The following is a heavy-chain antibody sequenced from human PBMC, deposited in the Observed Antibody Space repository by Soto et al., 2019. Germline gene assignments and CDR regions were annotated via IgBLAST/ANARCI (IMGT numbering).Heavy chain of an antibody. CDR3: ARDLRYFDWLGGVGYFDY. D-gene: IGHD3-9*01. J-gene: IGHJ4*02. CDR2: INAHSGGT. V-gene: IGHV1-2*02. CDR1: GFSFTGYY. Sequence: ASVKVSCKASGFSFTGYYIHWLRQAPGQGLEWMGWINAHSGGTEYAQKFQGRVTLTRDTSIATAYLTLTSLTSDDTALYYCARDLRYFDWLGGVGYFDYWGQGTLVTVSS.